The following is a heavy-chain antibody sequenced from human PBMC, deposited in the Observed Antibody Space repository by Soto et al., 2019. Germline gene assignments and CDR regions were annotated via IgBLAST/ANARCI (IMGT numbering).Heavy chain of an antibody. CDR2: MNPNSGNT. V-gene: IGHV1-8*01. Sequence: ASVKVSCKASGYTFTSYDINWVRQATGQGLEWMGWMNPNSGNTGYAQKFQGRVTMTRNTSISTAYMELSSLRSEDTAVYYCARGPVLQFLEWLLSYYFDYWGQGTLVTSPQ. D-gene: IGHD3-3*01. CDR3: ARGPVLQFLEWLLSYYFDY. CDR1: GYTFTSYD. J-gene: IGHJ4*02.